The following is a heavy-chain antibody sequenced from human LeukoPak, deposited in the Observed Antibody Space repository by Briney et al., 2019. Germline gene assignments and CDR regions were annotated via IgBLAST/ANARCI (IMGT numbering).Heavy chain of an antibody. CDR1: GFTFSSYA. V-gene: IGHV3-23*01. CDR3: AKVDSGSFRRPYYFDY. Sequence: GGSLRLSCAASGFTFSSYAMSWVRQAPGKGLKWVSAISGSGGSTYYADSVKGRFTISRDNSKNTLYLQMNSLRAEDTAVYYCAKVDSGSFRRPYYFDYWGQGTLVTVSA. D-gene: IGHD1-26*01. CDR2: ISGSGGST. J-gene: IGHJ4*02.